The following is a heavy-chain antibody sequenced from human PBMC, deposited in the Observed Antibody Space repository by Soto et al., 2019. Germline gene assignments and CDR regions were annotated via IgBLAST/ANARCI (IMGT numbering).Heavy chain of an antibody. J-gene: IGHJ6*02. D-gene: IGHD2-21*01. Sequence: SETLSLTCTVSGGSISSGGYYCYWIRQHPGKGLEWIGYIYYSGTTYYNPSLKSRVTISVDTSKNQFSLKLSSVTAADTAVYYCAASCVACGGFNYYGMDVWGQGTTVTVSS. CDR3: AASCVACGGFNYYGMDV. CDR1: GGSISSGGYY. CDR2: IYYSGTT. V-gene: IGHV4-31*03.